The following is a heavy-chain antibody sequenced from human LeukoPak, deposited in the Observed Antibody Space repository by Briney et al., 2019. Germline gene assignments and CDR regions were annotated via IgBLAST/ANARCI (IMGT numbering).Heavy chain of an antibody. CDR2: INHSGST. CDR1: GGSFGGYY. D-gene: IGHD1-26*01. Sequence: SETLSLTCAVYGGSFGGYYWSWIRQPPGKGLEWIGEINHSGSTNYNPSLKSRVTISVDTSKIQFSLKLSSVTAADTAVYYCARGRGGRYFDSGGQGTLVTVSS. V-gene: IGHV4-34*01. J-gene: IGHJ4*02. CDR3: ARGRGGRYFDS.